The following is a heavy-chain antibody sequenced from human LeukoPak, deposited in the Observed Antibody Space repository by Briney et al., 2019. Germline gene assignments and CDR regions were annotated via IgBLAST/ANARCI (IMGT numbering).Heavy chain of an antibody. CDR3: ARDGGSSGWYNWFDP. D-gene: IGHD6-19*01. Sequence: SQTLSLTCAISGDSVSNYTTAWNWIRQSPSRGLEWLGRTYYRSKWYNEYAVSVKSRITIDPDTSKNQFSLQLSSVTPEDTAVYYCARDGGSSGWYNWFDPWGQGTLVTVSS. CDR1: GDSVSNYTTA. J-gene: IGHJ5*02. CDR2: TYYRSKWYN. V-gene: IGHV6-1*01.